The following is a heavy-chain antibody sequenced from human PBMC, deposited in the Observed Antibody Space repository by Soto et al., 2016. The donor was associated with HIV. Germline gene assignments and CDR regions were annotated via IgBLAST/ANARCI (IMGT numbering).Heavy chain of an antibody. J-gene: IGHJ1*01. D-gene: IGHD6-19*01. CDR3: VIGWPRDFQH. CDR1: GFTFSSYT. V-gene: IGHV3-64*01. CDR2: ISSYGDST. Sequence: EVQLVESGGGLVQPGGSLRLSCAASGFTFSSYTMHWVRQAPGKGLEYVSDISSYGDSTYYANSVKGRFTISRDNSKNTLYLQMGSLSAEDTAVYYCVIGWPRDFQHWGQGTLVTVSS.